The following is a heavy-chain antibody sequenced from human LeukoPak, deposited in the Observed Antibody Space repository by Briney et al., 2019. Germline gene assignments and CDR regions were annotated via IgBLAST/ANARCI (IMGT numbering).Heavy chain of an antibody. J-gene: IGHJ4*02. CDR1: GGTFSSYA. CDR2: IIPIFGTA. D-gene: IGHD2-8*01. V-gene: IGHV1-69*06. CDR3: ARDFKMGFDY. Sequence: SVKVSCKASGGTFSSYAISWVRQAPGQGLEWMGGIIPIFGTANYAQKFQGRVTITADKSTSTAYMELSSLRSEGTAVYYCARDFKMGFDYWGQGTLVTVSS.